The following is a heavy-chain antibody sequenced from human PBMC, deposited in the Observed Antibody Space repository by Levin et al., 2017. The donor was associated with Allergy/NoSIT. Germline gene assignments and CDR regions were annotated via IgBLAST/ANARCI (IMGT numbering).Heavy chain of an antibody. CDR3: ARGARLDGYCSSTSCYGFDP. V-gene: IGHV1-69*13. D-gene: IGHD2-2*03. J-gene: IGHJ5*02. CDR1: GGTFSSYA. Sequence: PTASVKVSCKASGGTFSSYAISWVRQAPGQGLEWMGGIIPIFGTANYAQKFQGRVTITADESTSTAYMELSSLRSEDTAVYYCARGARLDGYCSSTSCYGFDPWGQGTLVTVS. CDR2: IIPIFGTA.